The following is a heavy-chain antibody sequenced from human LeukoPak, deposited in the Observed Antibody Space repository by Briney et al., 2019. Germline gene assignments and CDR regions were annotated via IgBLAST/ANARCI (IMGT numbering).Heavy chain of an antibody. J-gene: IGHJ4*02. CDR1: GFTFSNYW. CDR3: ARPGYSSPPYYFDY. Sequence: PGGSLRLSCAASGFTFSNYWMSWVRQAPGKGLEWVANIKQDGSEKYYVDSLKGRFTVSRDNTKNSLYLQMNSLRAEDTAVYYCARPGYSSPPYYFDYWGQGSLVTVSS. D-gene: IGHD6-19*01. V-gene: IGHV3-7*01. CDR2: IKQDGSEK.